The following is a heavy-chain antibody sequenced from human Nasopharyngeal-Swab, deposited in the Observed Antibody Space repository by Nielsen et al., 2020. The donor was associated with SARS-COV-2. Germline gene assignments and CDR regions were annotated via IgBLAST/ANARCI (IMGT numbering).Heavy chain of an antibody. Sequence: ETLSLTCAVYGGSFSGYYWSWIRQPPGKGLEWIGEINHSGSTNYNPSLKSRVTISVDTSKNQFSLKLSSVTAADTAVYYCARGPLGKEPFDYWGQGTLVTVSS. J-gene: IGHJ4*02. CDR1: GGSFSGYY. D-gene: IGHD7-27*01. CDR3: ARGPLGKEPFDY. CDR2: INHSGST. V-gene: IGHV4-34*01.